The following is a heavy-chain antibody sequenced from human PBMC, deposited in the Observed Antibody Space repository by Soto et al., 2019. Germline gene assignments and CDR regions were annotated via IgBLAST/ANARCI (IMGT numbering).Heavy chain of an antibody. CDR1: GFTFSSYA. V-gene: IGHV3-23*01. Sequence: RRLSCAASGFTFSSYAMSWVRQAPGKGLEWVSTISGSGGSTYYAAPVKGRFTISRDNSKTTLYLQMNSLRAEDTAVYYCAKANYGDYSGVDYWGQGTLVTVSS. CDR3: AKANYGDYSGVDY. J-gene: IGHJ4*02. D-gene: IGHD4-17*01. CDR2: ISGSGGST.